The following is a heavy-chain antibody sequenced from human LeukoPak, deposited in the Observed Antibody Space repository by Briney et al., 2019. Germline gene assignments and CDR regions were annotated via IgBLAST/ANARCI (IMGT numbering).Heavy chain of an antibody. D-gene: IGHD3-10*01. CDR1: GGTFSSYA. Sequence: SVKVSCKASGGTFSSYAISWVRQAPGQGLEWMGGIIPIFGTANYAQKFQGRVTITADKSTSTAYMELSSLRSEDTAVYYCARQADETTMVRGVRGRDYYYMDVWGKGTTVTISS. CDR2: IIPIFGTA. J-gene: IGHJ6*03. V-gene: IGHV1-69*06. CDR3: ARQADETTMVRGVRGRDYYYMDV.